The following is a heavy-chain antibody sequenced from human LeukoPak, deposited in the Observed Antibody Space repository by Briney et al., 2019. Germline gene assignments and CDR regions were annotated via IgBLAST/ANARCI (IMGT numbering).Heavy chain of an antibody. CDR3: ARRARAYYRNAFDI. CDR2: IYYSGST. CDR1: GGSISSSSYY. J-gene: IGHJ3*02. V-gene: IGHV4-39*01. Sequence: SETLCLTCTVSGGSISSSSYYWGWIRQPPGKGLEWIGSIYYSGSTYYNPSLKSRVTISVDTSKNQFSLKLSSVTAADTAVYYCARRARAYYRNAFDIWGQGTMVTVSS. D-gene: IGHD3-22*01.